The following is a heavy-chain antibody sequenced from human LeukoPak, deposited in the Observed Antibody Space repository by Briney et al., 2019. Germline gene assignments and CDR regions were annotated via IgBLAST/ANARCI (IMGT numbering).Heavy chain of an antibody. CDR1: GGSISSYY. J-gene: IGHJ4*02. V-gene: IGHV4-59*01. CDR3: ARCSGGSCYEGYFDY. CDR2: VYYSGST. D-gene: IGHD2-15*01. Sequence: SETLSLTCTVSGGSISSYYWSWIRQPPGKGLEWIGYVYYSGSTNYNPSLKSRVTISVDTSKNQFSLKLSSVTAADTAVYYCARCSGGSCYEGYFDYWGQGTLDTVSS.